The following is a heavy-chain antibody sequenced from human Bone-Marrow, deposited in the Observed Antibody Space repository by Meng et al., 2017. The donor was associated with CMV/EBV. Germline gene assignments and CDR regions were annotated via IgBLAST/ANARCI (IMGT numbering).Heavy chain of an antibody. D-gene: IGHD3-10*01. CDR2: INPNRGDT. CDR1: WYTFRGYY. CDR3: ARVGTIRNFDY. J-gene: IGHJ4*02. Sequence: CNASWYTFRGYYLPWVRQAPGPGLEWMGWINPNRGDTNHAPKFQGRVTVTRDTTVSTAYMELSRLASDDTAVYYCARVGTIRNFDYWGQGTLVTVSS. V-gene: IGHV1-2*02.